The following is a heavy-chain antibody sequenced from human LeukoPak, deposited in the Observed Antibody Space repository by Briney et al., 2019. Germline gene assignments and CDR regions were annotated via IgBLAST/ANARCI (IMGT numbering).Heavy chain of an antibody. J-gene: IGHJ6*02. D-gene: IGHD5-18*01. CDR3: SRGPIQIWLYYGMGV. CDR1: VFTFGDHA. CDR2: IRRKVYRGTT. V-gene: IGHV3-49*04. Sequence: GGTLRLSCTASVFTFGDHAMSWVPQPPGKGREGGGFIRRKVYRGTTTYAASGKGRLAISRDDTKSTANLQMNSLETEDTALYYVSRGPIQIWLYYGMGVWGQGTTIIVSS.